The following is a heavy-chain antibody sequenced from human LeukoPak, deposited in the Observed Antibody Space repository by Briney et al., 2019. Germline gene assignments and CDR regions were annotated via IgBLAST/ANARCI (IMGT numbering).Heavy chain of an antibody. V-gene: IGHV4-59*08. CDR1: GGSISSCY. J-gene: IGHJ6*02. CDR2: IYYSGST. D-gene: IGHD3-10*01. Sequence: SETLSLTCTVSGGSISSCYWSWIRQPPGKGLEWIGYIYYSGSTNYNPSLKSRVTISVDTSKNQFSLKLSSVTAADTAVYYCAKTMVRGVEYYYGMDVWGQGTTVTVSS. CDR3: AKTMVRGVEYYYGMDV.